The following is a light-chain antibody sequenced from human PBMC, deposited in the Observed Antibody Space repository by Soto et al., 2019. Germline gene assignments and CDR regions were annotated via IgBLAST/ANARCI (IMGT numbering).Light chain of an antibody. CDR1: QDISSW. V-gene: IGKV1-12*01. Sequence: DTPMTQSPSSVSAFVGDSVTITCRASQDISSWLAWYQQQPGKAPNLLIYGASNLGSGVPTRFSGSGSVTYFTLTISSVQPEDFSTYYCQQTHSFPFTFGQGTRLDIK. CDR3: QQTHSFPFT. CDR2: GAS. J-gene: IGKJ2*01.